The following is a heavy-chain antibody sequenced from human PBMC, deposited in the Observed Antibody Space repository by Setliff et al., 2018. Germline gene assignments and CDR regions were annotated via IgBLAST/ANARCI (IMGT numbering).Heavy chain of an antibody. Sequence: SETLSLTCTVSGGSISTYYWSWIRQSPGKGLEWIGCVYYSGRIKYNPALKSRVTISLDTSKNQFSLNLNSATAADTAVYYCARHALSFDSAWDVWGKGTTVTVSS. V-gene: IGHV4-59*08. J-gene: IGHJ6*04. CDR3: ARHALSFDSAWDV. CDR2: VYYSGRI. CDR1: GGSISTYY. D-gene: IGHD3-9*01.